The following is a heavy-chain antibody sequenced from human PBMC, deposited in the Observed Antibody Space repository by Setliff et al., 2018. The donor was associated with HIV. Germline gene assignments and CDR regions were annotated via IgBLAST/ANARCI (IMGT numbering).Heavy chain of an antibody. CDR3: ARVSITYWYSIPRDYYYYMDV. V-gene: IGHV3-11*04. D-gene: IGHD2-8*02. CDR1: GFTFSDYY. CDR2: ISSRGSTI. Sequence: PGGSLRLSCAASGFTFSDYYMSWIRQAPGKGLEWVSYISSRGSTIYYADSVKGRFTISRNQFSLKVSSVTAADTAVYYCARVSITYWYSIPRDYYYYMDVWGEGTTVTVSS. J-gene: IGHJ6*03.